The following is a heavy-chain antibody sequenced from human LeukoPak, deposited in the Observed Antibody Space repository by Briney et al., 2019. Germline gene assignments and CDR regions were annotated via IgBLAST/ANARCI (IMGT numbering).Heavy chain of an antibody. CDR3: ATIFGVVSGFVY. CDR2: ISSSGSTI. CDR1: GFTFSSYE. J-gene: IGHJ4*02. Sequence: PGGSLRLSCAASGFTFSSYEMNWVRQAPGKGLEWVSYISSSGSTIYYADSVKGRFTISRDNAKNSLYLQMNSLRAEDTAVYYCATIFGVVSGFVYWGQGTLVTVSS. D-gene: IGHD3-3*01. V-gene: IGHV3-48*03.